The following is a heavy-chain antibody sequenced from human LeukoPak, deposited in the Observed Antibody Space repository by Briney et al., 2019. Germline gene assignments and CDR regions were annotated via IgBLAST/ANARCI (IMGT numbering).Heavy chain of an antibody. Sequence: GGSLRLSCAASGFTVSSNYMSWVRQVPGKGLERVSVIYSGGSTYYADSVKGRFTISRDNSKNTLYLQMNSLRAEDTAVYYCARDRVYGSGSYRTYYYYGMDVWGQGTTVTVSS. D-gene: IGHD3-10*01. J-gene: IGHJ6*02. CDR1: GFTVSSNY. CDR2: IYSGGST. V-gene: IGHV3-53*01. CDR3: ARDRVYGSGSYRTYYYYGMDV.